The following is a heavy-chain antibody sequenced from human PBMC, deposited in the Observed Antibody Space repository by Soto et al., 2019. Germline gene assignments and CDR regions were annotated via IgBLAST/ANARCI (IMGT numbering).Heavy chain of an antibody. CDR3: ARDSGYSSSWSDY. D-gene: IGHD6-13*01. Sequence: GGSLRLSCAASGFTFTNAWMSWVRQAPGKGLEWVARIKSKTDGGTTDYATPVKGRFTISRDNSKNTLYLQMNSLRAEDTAVYYCARDSGYSSSWSDYWGQGTLVTVSS. J-gene: IGHJ4*02. CDR1: GFTFTNAW. V-gene: IGHV3-15*01. CDR2: IKSKTDGGTT.